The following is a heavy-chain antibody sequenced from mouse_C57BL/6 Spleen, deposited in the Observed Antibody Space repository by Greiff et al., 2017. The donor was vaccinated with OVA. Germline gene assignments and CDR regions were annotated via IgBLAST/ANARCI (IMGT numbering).Heavy chain of an antibody. Sequence: EVKVIESGGGLVQPGGSLSLSCAASGFTFTDYYMSWVRQPPGKALEWLGFIRNKANGYTTEYSASVKGRFTISRDNSQSILYLQMNALRAEDSATDDCARYKPGTSLLDYWGQGTTLTVSS. CDR1: GFTFTDYY. CDR2: IRNKANGYTT. V-gene: IGHV7-3*01. CDR3: ARYKPGTSLLDY. D-gene: IGHD4-1*01. J-gene: IGHJ2*01.